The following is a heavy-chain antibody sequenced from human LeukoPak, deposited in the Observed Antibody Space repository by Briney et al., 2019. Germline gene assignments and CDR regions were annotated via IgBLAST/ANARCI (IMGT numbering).Heavy chain of an antibody. CDR3: ASAPGTFFDS. CDR2: IYYSGTT. CDR1: GDSINSASYY. D-gene: IGHD1-14*01. Sequence: SETLSLTCTVSGDSINSASYYWGWIRQPPGKGLESIGTIYYSGTTNYNPSLRSRVTISLDTSKNQFSLRLTSVTAADTAVYYCASAPGTFFDSWGQGTLVTVSS. V-gene: IGHV4-39*01. J-gene: IGHJ4*02.